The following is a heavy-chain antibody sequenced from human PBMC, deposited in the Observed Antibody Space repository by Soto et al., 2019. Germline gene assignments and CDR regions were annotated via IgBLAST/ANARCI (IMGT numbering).Heavy chain of an antibody. J-gene: IGHJ4*02. D-gene: IGHD5-12*01. CDR2: IYYSGST. Sequence: QVQLQESGPGLVKPSETLSLTCTVSGGSISRYYWSWIRQPPGKGLEWIGYIYYSGSTNYNPSLKSRVTISVDTSNNQFSLKLSSVTAADTAVHDCARGQGWLPDYWGQGTLVTVS. CDR1: GGSISRYY. CDR3: ARGQGWLPDY. V-gene: IGHV4-59*01.